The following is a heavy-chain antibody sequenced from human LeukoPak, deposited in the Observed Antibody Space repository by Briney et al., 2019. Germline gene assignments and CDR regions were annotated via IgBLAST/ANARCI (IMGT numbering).Heavy chain of an antibody. D-gene: IGHD1-26*01. V-gene: IGHV3-48*02. CDR1: GFTFSSYS. CDR3: ARVGELDY. J-gene: IGHJ4*02. Sequence: PGGSLRLSCAASGFTFSSYSMNWVRQAPGKGPEWVSYISSSSSTIYYADSVKGRFTISRDNAQNSVYLQMNSLRDEDTAVYYCARVGELDYWGQGTLVTVSS. CDR2: ISSSSSTI.